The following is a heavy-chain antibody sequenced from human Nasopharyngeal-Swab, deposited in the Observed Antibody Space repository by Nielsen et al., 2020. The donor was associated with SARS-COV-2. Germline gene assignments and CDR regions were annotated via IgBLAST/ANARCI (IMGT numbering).Heavy chain of an antibody. CDR2: VYYTGGT. D-gene: IGHD2-15*01. CDR3: ARMDAATDF. V-gene: IGHV4-59*08. Sequence: WIRQPPGKGLEWVGYVYYTGGTSYNPSLKSRVTISLDTSKKQFSLRLTSVTPADTAIYYCARMDAATDFWGQGTLVT. J-gene: IGHJ4*02.